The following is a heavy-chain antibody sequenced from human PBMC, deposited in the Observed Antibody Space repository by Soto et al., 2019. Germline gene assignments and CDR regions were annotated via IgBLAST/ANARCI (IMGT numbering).Heavy chain of an antibody. V-gene: IGHV2-5*02. J-gene: IGHJ4*02. CDR3: AHYSSTSSFDY. CDR1: GFSLSTSGMG. Sequence: QITLKESGPTLVKPTQTFTLACTFSGFSLSTSGMGVGWIRQPPGKALEWLALIYWDDDKRYSPSLKSRLTITKDTAKNQLVLTMTNIDPVDTATYYCAHYSSTSSFDYWGQGTLVTVSS. D-gene: IGHD6-13*01. CDR2: IYWDDDK.